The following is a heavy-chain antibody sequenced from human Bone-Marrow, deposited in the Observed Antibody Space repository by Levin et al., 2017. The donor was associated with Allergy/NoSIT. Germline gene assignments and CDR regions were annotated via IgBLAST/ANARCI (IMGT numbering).Heavy chain of an antibody. D-gene: IGHD3-10*01. J-gene: IGHJ5*02. V-gene: IGHV5-51*01. Sequence: PGESLKISCKGSGYSFTSYWIGWVRQMPGKGLEWMGIIYPGDSDTRYSPSFQGQVTISADKSISTAYLQWSSLKASDTAMYYCARGSLWVGDWWWFDPWGQGTLVTVSS. CDR3: ARGSLWVGDWWWFDP. CDR1: GYSFTSYW. CDR2: IYPGDSDT.